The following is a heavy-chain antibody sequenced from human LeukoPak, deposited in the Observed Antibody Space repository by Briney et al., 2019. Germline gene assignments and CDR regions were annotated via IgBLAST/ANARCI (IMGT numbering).Heavy chain of an antibody. Sequence: SETLSLTCAVYDGSFSGYYWSWIRQPPGKGLEWIGEINHSGSTNYNPSLKSRVTISVDTSKNQFSLKLSSVTAADTAVYYCARGRYYYDSSAKRPLDYWGQGTLVTVSS. CDR2: INHSGST. J-gene: IGHJ4*02. D-gene: IGHD3-22*01. CDR3: ARGRYYYDSSAKRPLDY. V-gene: IGHV4-34*01. CDR1: DGSFSGYY.